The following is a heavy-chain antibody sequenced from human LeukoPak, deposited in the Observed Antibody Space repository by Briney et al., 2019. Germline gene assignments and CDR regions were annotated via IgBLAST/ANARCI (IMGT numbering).Heavy chain of an antibody. Sequence: GASVKVSCKASGYTFTSYDINWVRQATGQGLEWMGWMNPNSGNTGYAQKSQGRVAMTRNTSISTAYMELSSLRSEDTAVYYCAGKIQSGSYYIRPPYYYYYGMDVWGQGTTVTVSS. J-gene: IGHJ6*02. D-gene: IGHD3-10*01. V-gene: IGHV1-8*01. CDR2: MNPNSGNT. CDR3: AGKIQSGSYYIRPPYYYYYGMDV. CDR1: GYTFTSYD.